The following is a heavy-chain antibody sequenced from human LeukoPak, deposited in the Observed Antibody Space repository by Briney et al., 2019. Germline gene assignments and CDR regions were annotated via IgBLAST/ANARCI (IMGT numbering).Heavy chain of an antibody. CDR2: ISDSGST. CDR1: GGSINGYY. J-gene: IGHJ5*02. V-gene: IGHV4-59*01. Sequence: SETLSLTCTVSGGSINGYYWTWIRQPPGKGLEWIGYISDSGSTNYNPSLKSRVTMSVEASKTEFSLRLNSVTAADTAVYYCARVFRGAVTSNWFDHWGQGTLVTVSS. D-gene: IGHD4-17*01. CDR3: ARVFRGAVTSNWFDH.